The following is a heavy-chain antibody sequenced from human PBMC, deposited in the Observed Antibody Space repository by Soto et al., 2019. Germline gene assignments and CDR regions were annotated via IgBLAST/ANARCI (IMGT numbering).Heavy chain of an antibody. CDR3: AKDGGLRFLEWTLDP. V-gene: IGHV3-30*18. CDR1: GFTFSSYG. Sequence: GGSLRLSCAASGFTFSSYGMHWVRQAPGKGLEWVAVISYDGSNKYYADSVKGRFTISRDNSKNTLYLQMNSLRAEDTAVYYCAKDGGLRFLEWTLDPWGQGTLVTVSS. D-gene: IGHD3-3*01. CDR2: ISYDGSNK. J-gene: IGHJ5*02.